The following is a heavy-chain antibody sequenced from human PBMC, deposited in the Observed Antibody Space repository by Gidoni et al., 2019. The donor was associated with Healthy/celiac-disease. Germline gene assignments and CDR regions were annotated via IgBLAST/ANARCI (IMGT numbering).Heavy chain of an antibody. CDR2: IKSKTDGGTT. CDR3: TTDRMLFHPGQFDY. D-gene: IGHD2-21*01. V-gene: IGHV3-15*01. Sequence: EVQLVESGGGLVKPGGSLRLSCADSGFPFSNAWMSWVRQAPGKGLEWVGRIKSKTDGGTTDYAAPVKGRFTISRDDSKNTLYLQMNSLKTEDTAVYYCTTDRMLFHPGQFDYWGQGTLVTVSS. CDR1: GFPFSNAW. J-gene: IGHJ4*02.